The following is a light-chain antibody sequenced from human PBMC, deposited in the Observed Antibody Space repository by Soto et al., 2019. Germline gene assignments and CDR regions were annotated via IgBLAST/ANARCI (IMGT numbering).Light chain of an antibody. CDR2: KAS. J-gene: IGKJ4*01. Sequence: DIQMTQSPSTLSASVGDRVTITCRASQSISSWLAWYQQKPGKAPKLLIYKASGLESGGPSRFSGSGSGTDFTLTISSLQPDDFATYYCQQYESYSPLTFGGGTKVEIK. CDR3: QQYESYSPLT. V-gene: IGKV1-5*03. CDR1: QSISSW.